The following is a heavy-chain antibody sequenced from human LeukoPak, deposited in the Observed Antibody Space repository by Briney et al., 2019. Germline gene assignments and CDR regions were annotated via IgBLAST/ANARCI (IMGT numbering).Heavy chain of an antibody. CDR1: GFTFSSYG. V-gene: IGHV3-30*02. CDR2: IQYDGSNK. J-gene: IGHJ6*03. Sequence: PGGSLRLSCAASGFTFSSYGMHWVRQAPGKGLEWVAFIQYDGSNKFYADSVKGRFTISRDNSKNMLYLQMNSLRAEDTAVYYCAKDRKNYFYYMDVWGKGTTVTISS. CDR3: AKDRKNYFYYMDV.